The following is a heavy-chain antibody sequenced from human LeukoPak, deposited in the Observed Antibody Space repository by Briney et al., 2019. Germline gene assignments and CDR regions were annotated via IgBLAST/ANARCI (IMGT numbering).Heavy chain of an antibody. D-gene: IGHD3-22*01. CDR2: IYYSGST. V-gene: IGHV4-39*07. J-gene: IGHJ4*02. CDR1: GGSIRSTTYY. CDR3: ARAPHFFDTSGSRYYFDY. Sequence: SETLSLTCSVSGGSIRSTTYYWGWIRQPPGKGLEWIGSIYYSGSTYYSPSLMSRVTISVDTSKNQFSLNLNSVTAADTAVYYCARAPHFFDTSGSRYYFDYWGQGALVTVSS.